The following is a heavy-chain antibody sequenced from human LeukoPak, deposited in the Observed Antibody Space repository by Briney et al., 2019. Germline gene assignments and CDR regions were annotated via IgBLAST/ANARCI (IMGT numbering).Heavy chain of an antibody. CDR3: AKWGDHCSSTSCPYYYYYYYMDV. CDR1: GFTFSSYA. CDR2: ISGSGGST. Sequence: PGGSLRLSCAASGFTFSSYAMSWVRQAPGKGLEWVSAISGSGGSTYYADSVKGRFTISRDNSKNTLYLQMNSLRAEDTAVYYCAKWGDHCSSTSCPYYYYYYYMDVWGKGTTVTVSS. V-gene: IGHV3-23*01. J-gene: IGHJ6*03. D-gene: IGHD2-2*01.